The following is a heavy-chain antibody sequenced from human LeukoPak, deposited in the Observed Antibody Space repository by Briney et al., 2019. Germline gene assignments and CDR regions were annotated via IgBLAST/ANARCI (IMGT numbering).Heavy chain of an antibody. V-gene: IGHV3-21*01. D-gene: IGHD1-26*01. CDR1: PVTISSYS. CDR2: ITTSSRYI. J-gene: IGHJ4*02. CDR3: ARDYSPPHWSENSGYFDS. Sequence: GGSLRLSCTGSPVTISSYSLNWVRQAPGKGLEWVSSITTSSRYIYYADSVKGRFTISRDNAQNLLYLQMNSLRVEDTAVYYCARDYSPPHWSENSGYFDSWGQGTLVTVSS.